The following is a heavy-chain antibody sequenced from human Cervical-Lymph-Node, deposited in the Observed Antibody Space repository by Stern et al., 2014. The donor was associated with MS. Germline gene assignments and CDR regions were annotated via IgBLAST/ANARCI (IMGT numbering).Heavy chain of an antibody. Sequence: VQLVQSGAEVKKPGSSVKVSCKASGGSFNNFAINWVRQAPGQGLEWMGGIIPKLRSAETAQKFQDRVTITADEATSTAYIELRRLKSEDTAVYYCAIKTFEYDDGVPFDYWGQGTQVTVSS. J-gene: IGHJ4*02. CDR3: AIKTFEYDDGVPFDY. CDR1: GGSFNNFA. V-gene: IGHV1-69*01. CDR2: IIPKLRSA. D-gene: IGHD4/OR15-4a*01.